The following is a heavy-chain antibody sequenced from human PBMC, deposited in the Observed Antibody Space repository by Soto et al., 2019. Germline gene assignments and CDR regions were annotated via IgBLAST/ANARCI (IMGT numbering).Heavy chain of an antibody. Sequence: PGESLKISCKGSGYSFTSYWISWVRQMPGKGLEWMGRIDPSDSYTNYSPSFQGHVTIPADKSISTAYLQWSSLKASDTAMYYCARQPPPTYNWFDPWGQGTLVTVSS. V-gene: IGHV5-10-1*01. CDR1: GYSFTSYW. CDR2: IDPSDSYT. CDR3: ARQPPPTYNWFDP. J-gene: IGHJ5*02.